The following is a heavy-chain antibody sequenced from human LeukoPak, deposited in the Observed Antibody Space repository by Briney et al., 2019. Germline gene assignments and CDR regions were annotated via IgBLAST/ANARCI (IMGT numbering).Heavy chain of an antibody. V-gene: IGHV1-18*01. D-gene: IGHD5-18*01. CDR2: ISAYNGNI. J-gene: IGHJ3*02. CDR1: GYTFTIYG. CDR3: ARDTAMVTVRAFDI. Sequence: ASVTVSCTASGYTFTIYGISWVRQAPGQGLEWMGWISAYNGNINYAQKLQGRVTITTDTSTSTAYMELRSVRSDDTAVYYCARDTAMVTVRAFDIWGQGTMVTVSS.